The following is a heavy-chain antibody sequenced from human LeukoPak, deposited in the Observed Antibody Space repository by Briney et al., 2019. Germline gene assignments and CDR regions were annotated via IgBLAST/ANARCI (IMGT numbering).Heavy chain of an antibody. D-gene: IGHD3-3*01. J-gene: IGHJ6*03. Sequence: SETLSLTCAVYGGSFSGYYWSWIRQPPGKGLEWIGEINHSGSTNYNPSLKSRVTISVDTSKNQFSLKLSSVTAADTAVYYCARARSGNYYYYYMDVWSRGTTVTVSS. CDR1: GGSFSGYY. CDR3: ARARSGNYYYYYMDV. V-gene: IGHV4-34*01. CDR2: INHSGST.